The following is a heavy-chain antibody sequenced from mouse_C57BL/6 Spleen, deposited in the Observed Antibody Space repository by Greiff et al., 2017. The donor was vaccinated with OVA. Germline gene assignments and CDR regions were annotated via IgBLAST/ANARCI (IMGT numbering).Heavy chain of an antibody. CDR3: ARRDYDNFDY. Sequence: EVQLQQSGPELVKPGASVKISCKASGYSFTGYYMNWVKQSPEKSLEWIGEINPSTGGTTYNQKFKAKATLTVDKSSSTASMQLKSLTSEDSAVYYCARRDYDNFDYWGQGTTLTVSS. J-gene: IGHJ2*01. CDR1: GYSFTGYY. CDR2: INPSTGGT. V-gene: IGHV1-42*01. D-gene: IGHD2-4*01.